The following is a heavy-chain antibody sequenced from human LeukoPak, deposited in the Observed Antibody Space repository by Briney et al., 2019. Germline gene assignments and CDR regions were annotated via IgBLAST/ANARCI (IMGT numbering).Heavy chain of an antibody. CDR1: GFTFSNYW. CDR2: INSDGSST. CDR3: ARASSYSSGYDY. J-gene: IGHJ4*02. Sequence: GGSLRLSCAASGFTFSNYWMHWVRQAPGKGLVWVSRINSDGSSTRDADSEKGRSTISRDNAKNTLYLQMNSLRAEDTAVYYCARASSYSSGYDYWGQGTLVTVSS. V-gene: IGHV3-74*01. D-gene: IGHD6-19*01.